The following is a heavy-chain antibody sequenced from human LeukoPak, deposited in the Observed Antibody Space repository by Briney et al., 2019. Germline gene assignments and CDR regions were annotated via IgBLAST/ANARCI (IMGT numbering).Heavy chain of an antibody. CDR1: GGSVSSGSYY. V-gene: IGHV4-61*01. CDR3: ARRGRLPGALGGPVTGYSSGWALDY. Sequence: SETLSLTCTVSGGSVSSGSYYWSWIRQPPGKGLEWIGYIYYSGSTNYNPSLKSRVTISVDTSKNQFSLKLSSVTAADTAVYYCARRGRLPGALGGPVTGYSSGWALDYWGQGTLVTVSS. CDR2: IYYSGST. J-gene: IGHJ4*02. D-gene: IGHD6-19*01.